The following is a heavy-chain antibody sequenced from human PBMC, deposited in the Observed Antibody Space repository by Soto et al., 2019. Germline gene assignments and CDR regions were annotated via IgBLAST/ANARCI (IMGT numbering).Heavy chain of an antibody. V-gene: IGHV3-9*01. Sequence: EMQLVESGGGLVQPGRSLRLSCAASGFTFDDYAMHWVRQPPGKGLEWVAAISWNSGIIEYADSVKGRFTISRDSARNSLFLQMNSLKPEDTALYYCNKDIEWCGSHLSHAFDVWGQGTMVSVSS. CDR3: NKDIEWCGSHLSHAFDV. D-gene: IGHD2-15*01. CDR1: GFTFDDYA. J-gene: IGHJ3*01. CDR2: ISWNSGII.